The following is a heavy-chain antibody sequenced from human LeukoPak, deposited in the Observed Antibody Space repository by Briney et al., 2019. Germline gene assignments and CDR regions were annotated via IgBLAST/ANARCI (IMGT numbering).Heavy chain of an antibody. CDR3: ARPNYYDSSGYLDY. D-gene: IGHD3-22*01. J-gene: IGHJ4*02. CDR2: IWYDGSNK. V-gene: IGHV3-33*01. CDR1: GFTFSSYG. Sequence: SGGSLRLSCAASGFTFSSYGMHWVRQAPGKGLEWVAVIWYDGSNKYYADSVKGRFTISRDNSKNTLYLQMNSLRAEDTAVYYCARPNYYDSSGYLDYWGQGTLVTVSS.